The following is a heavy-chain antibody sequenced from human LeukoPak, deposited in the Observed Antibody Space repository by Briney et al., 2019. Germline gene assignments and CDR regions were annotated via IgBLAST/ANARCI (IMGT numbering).Heavy chain of an antibody. Sequence: TSETLSLTCTVSGGSISSYYWSWIRQPAGKGLEWIGRIYRSESTNYNPSLKSRVTMSVDTSKNQFSLRLGSVTAADTAVYYCAKYYDFWRGYFDIWGQGTMVTVSS. CDR1: GGSISSYY. CDR2: IYRSEST. D-gene: IGHD3-3*01. J-gene: IGHJ3*02. CDR3: AKYYDFWRGYFDI. V-gene: IGHV4-4*07.